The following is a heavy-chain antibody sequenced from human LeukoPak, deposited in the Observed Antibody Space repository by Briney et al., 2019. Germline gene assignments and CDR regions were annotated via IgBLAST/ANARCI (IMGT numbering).Heavy chain of an antibody. CDR2: IYSGGST. D-gene: IGHD1-26*01. J-gene: IGHJ6*02. Sequence: GGSLRLSCAASGFTVSSNYMNWVRQAPGKGLEWVSVIYSGGSTIYADSVKGRFTISRDSSKNTLYLQMHSLRAEDTAVYYCARDPVGAIGYGMDVWGQGTTVTVSS. CDR3: ARDPVGAIGYGMDV. CDR1: GFTVSSNY. V-gene: IGHV3-66*01.